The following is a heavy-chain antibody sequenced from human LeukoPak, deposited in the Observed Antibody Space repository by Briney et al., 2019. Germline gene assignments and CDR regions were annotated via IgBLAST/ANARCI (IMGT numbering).Heavy chain of an antibody. V-gene: IGHV3-9*01. CDR1: GFTFVDYA. CDR3: AKDIGPVGYYYMDV. Sequence: SLRLSCAASGFTFVDYAMHWVRQAPGKGLEWVSGISWNSGSIGYADSVKGRFTISRDNAKNSLYLQMNSLRAEDTALYYCAKDIGPVGYYYMDVWGKGTTVTVSS. D-gene: IGHD1-26*01. J-gene: IGHJ6*03. CDR2: ISWNSGSI.